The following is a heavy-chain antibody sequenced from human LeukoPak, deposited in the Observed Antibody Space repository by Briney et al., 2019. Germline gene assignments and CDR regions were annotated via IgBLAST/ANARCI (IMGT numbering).Heavy chain of an antibody. CDR2: ISGSGERT. Sequence: GGSLRLSCAASGFTFSSYAVNWVRQAPGKGLEWVSRISGSGERTDYGGSVKGRFTISRDNSKNTLYLQMNSLRAEDTAVYYCAKSWVVVPAAIAVDAFDIWGHGTMVTVSS. V-gene: IGHV3-23*01. D-gene: IGHD2-2*02. CDR3: AKSWVVVPAAIAVDAFDI. CDR1: GFTFSSYA. J-gene: IGHJ3*02.